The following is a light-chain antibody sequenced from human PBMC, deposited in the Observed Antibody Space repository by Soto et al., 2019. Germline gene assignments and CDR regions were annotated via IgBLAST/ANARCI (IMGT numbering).Light chain of an antibody. CDR1: SGHSSYA. V-gene: IGLV4-69*01. CDR3: QTWGTGFWV. CDR2: LNSDGSH. Sequence: QSVLTQSPPASASLGASVKLTCTLSSGHSSYAIAWHQQQPEKGPRYLMKLNSDGSHNKGDGIPDRFSGSSSGAERYLTISSLQSEDEADYYCQTWGTGFWVFGGGTKLTVL. J-gene: IGLJ3*02.